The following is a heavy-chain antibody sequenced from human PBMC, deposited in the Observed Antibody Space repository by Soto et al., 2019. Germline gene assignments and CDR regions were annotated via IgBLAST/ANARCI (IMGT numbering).Heavy chain of an antibody. CDR1: GFTFSSYA. CDR2: ISGSGGST. J-gene: IGHJ6*02. Sequence: EVQLLRSGGGLVEPGGTLRLSCAASGFTFSSYAMSWVRQAPGKGLEWVSAISGSGGSTYYADSVKGRFTISRDNSQNTLYLQMNSLRAEDTAVYYCAKDLWNYGGYGMDVWGQGTTVTVSS. V-gene: IGHV3-23*01. D-gene: IGHD1-7*01. CDR3: AKDLWNYGGYGMDV.